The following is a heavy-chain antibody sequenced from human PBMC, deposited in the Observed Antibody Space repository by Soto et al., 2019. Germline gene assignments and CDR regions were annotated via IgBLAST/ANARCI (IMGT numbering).Heavy chain of an antibody. CDR3: TRLLEMATTLYGMDV. J-gene: IGHJ6*02. CDR1: GFTFSGSA. Sequence: GGSLRLSCAASGFTFSGSAMHWVRQASGKGLEWVGCIRSKANSYATAYAASVKGRFTISRDDSKNTAYLQMNSLKTEDTAVYYCTRLLEMATTLYGMDVWGQGTTVTVSS. V-gene: IGHV3-73*01. D-gene: IGHD5-12*01. CDR2: IRSKANSYAT.